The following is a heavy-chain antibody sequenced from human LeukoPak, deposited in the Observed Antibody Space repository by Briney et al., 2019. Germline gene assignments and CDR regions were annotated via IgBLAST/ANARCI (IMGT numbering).Heavy chain of an antibody. CDR1: GFTFSSSA. D-gene: IGHD3-22*01. Sequence: QPGGSLRLSCAAPGFTFSSSAMSWVRQAPGKGLEWVSAITGNSAGTNYADSVKGRFTISRDNSKNTLYLQMNSLRAEDTAVYYCARGLFHHSSGYFDYWGQGTLVTVSS. V-gene: IGHV3-23*01. CDR3: ARGLFHHSSGYFDY. CDR2: ITGNSAGT. J-gene: IGHJ4*02.